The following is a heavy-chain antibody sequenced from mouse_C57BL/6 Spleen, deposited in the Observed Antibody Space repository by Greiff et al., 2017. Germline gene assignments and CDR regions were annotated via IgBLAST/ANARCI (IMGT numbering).Heavy chain of an antibody. Sequence: QVQLKQPGAELVKPGASVKLSCKASGYTFTSYWMHWVKQRPGRGLEWIGRIDPNSGGTKYNEKFKSKATLTVDKPSSTAYMQLSSLTSEDSAVYYCAREMNYYGSSPLLAMDYWGQGTSVTVSS. V-gene: IGHV1-72*01. J-gene: IGHJ4*01. D-gene: IGHD1-1*01. CDR1: GYTFTSYW. CDR2: IDPNSGGT. CDR3: AREMNYYGSSPLLAMDY.